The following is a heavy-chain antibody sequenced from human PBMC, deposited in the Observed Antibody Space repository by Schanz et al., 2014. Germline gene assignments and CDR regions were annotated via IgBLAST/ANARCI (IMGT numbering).Heavy chain of an antibody. J-gene: IGHJ5*02. V-gene: IGHV3-23*01. CDR2: ITTGGNT. D-gene: IGHD2-15*01. CDR1: GFTFSTYA. CDR3: AGGRGCTGGSCYSWFAL. Sequence: VQLLQSGGALVQPGGSLRLSCSASGFTFSTYAMSWARQTPGKGLEWVSSITTGGNTYYRDSVKGRFIVSRDNSKNTLYLEMNRLRVDDTAVSYCAGGRGCTGGSCYSWFALWGQGTLVAV.